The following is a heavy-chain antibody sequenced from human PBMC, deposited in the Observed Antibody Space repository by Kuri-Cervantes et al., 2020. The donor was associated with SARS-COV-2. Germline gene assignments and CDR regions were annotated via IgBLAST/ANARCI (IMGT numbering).Heavy chain of an antibody. CDR3: ARDSRYCSSTSCSTPVRLGY. J-gene: IGHJ4*02. CDR2: IIPIFGTA. CDR1: GGTFSSYG. Sequence: SVKVSCKASGGTFSSYGISWVRQAPGQGLEWMGWIIPIFGTANYAQKFQGRVTITTDESTSTAYMELRSLRSDDTAVYYCARDSRYCSSTSCSTPVRLGYWGQGTLVTVSS. D-gene: IGHD2-2*01. V-gene: IGHV1-69*05.